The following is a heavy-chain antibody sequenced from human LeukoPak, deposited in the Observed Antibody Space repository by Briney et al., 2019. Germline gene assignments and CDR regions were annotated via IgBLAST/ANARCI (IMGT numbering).Heavy chain of an antibody. Sequence: ASVKVSCKASGYTFTGYYMHWVRQAPGQGLEWMGWINPNSGGTNYAQKFQGRVTMTRDTSISTAYMELSRLRSDDTAVYYCARAPSIVGANIPGDYWGQGTLVTVSS. V-gene: IGHV1-2*02. CDR1: GYTFTGYY. J-gene: IGHJ4*02. CDR3: ARAPSIVGANIPGDY. D-gene: IGHD1-26*01. CDR2: INPNSGGT.